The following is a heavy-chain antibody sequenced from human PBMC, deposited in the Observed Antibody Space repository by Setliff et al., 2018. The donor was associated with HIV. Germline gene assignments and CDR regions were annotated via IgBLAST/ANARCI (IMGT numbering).Heavy chain of an antibody. CDR3: ARPGYYYDSSGYADWFDP. CDR2: IYYSGST. V-gene: IGHV4-39*01. J-gene: IGHJ5*02. D-gene: IGHD3-22*01. CDR1: GGSLGNSSYY. Sequence: SETLSLTCTVSGGSLGNSSYYWGWIRQPPGKGLEWIGSIYYSGSTYYNPSLKSRVTISVDTSKNQFSLKLSSVTAADTAVYYCARPGYYYDSSGYADWFDPWGQGTLVTVSS.